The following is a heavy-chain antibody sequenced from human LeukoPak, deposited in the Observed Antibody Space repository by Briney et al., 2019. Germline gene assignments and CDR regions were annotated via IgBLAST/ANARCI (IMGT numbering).Heavy chain of an antibody. Sequence: ASVKVSCKVSGYTFTDYYMHWVQQAPGKGLEWMGLVDPEDGETIYAEKFQGRVTITADTSTDTAYMELSCLRSEDTAVYYCATEVDVRSGSYLGTPDYRGQGTLVSVSS. CDR1: GYTFTDYY. CDR3: ATEVDVRSGSYLGTPDY. V-gene: IGHV1-69-2*01. D-gene: IGHD3-10*01. J-gene: IGHJ4*02. CDR2: VDPEDGET.